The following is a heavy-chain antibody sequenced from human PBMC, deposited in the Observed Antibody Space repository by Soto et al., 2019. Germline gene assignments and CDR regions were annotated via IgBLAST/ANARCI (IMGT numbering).Heavy chain of an antibody. D-gene: IGHD3-9*01. J-gene: IGHJ4*02. Sequence: SESLSLTCTVSGDSTSIGGYYWSWIRQHPGKGLEWIGYIYYSGSTYYNPSLKSRVTISVDTSKNQFSLKLSSVTAADTAVYYCARSREPLRYFDWLLFFDYWGQGTLVNVSS. CDR2: IYYSGST. CDR1: GDSTSIGGYY. V-gene: IGHV4-31*03. CDR3: ARSREPLRYFDWLLFFDY.